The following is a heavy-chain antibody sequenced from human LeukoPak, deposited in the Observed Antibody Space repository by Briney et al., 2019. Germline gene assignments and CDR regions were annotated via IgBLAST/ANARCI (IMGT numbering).Heavy chain of an antibody. CDR2: ISSSSSTI. J-gene: IGHJ4*02. CDR1: GFTFSSYS. D-gene: IGHD5-18*01. Sequence: PGGSLRLSCAASGFTFSSYSMNWVRQAPGKGLEWVSYISSSSSTIYYADSVKGRFTISRDNAKNSLYLQMNSLRDEDTAVYYCAGEGIQLWLRDFDYWGQGTLVTVSS. CDR3: AGEGIQLWLRDFDY. V-gene: IGHV3-48*02.